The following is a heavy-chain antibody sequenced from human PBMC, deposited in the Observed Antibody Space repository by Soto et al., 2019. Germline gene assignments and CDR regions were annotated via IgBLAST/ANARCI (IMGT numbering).Heavy chain of an antibody. D-gene: IGHD2-2*01. CDR1: GGTFSSYG. V-gene: IGHV1-18*01. CDR2: ISAYNGNT. CDR3: ARVVPGAEAWFGP. Sequence: ASVKVSCKASGGTFSSYGISWVRQAPGQGLEWMGWISAYNGNTNYAQQLQGRVTMTTDTSTSTAYMELRSLRSDDTAVYYCARVVPGAEAWFGPWGQGTLVTVSS. J-gene: IGHJ5*02.